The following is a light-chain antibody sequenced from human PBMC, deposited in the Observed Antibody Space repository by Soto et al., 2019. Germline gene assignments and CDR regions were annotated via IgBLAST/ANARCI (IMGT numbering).Light chain of an antibody. CDR1: QSVSSSY. V-gene: IGKV3-20*01. J-gene: IGKJ1*01. CDR3: QQYGSSPWT. CDR2: GAS. Sequence: IVLTQSPGTLSLSPGERATLSCRASQSVSSSYLAWYQQKPGQAPRLLNYGASSRATGIPDRFSGSGSGTDYTLTISRLEPEDFAVYYCQQYGSSPWTFGQGTKVDIK.